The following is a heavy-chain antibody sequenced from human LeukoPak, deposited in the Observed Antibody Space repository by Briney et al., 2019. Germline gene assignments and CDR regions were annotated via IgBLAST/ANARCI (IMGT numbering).Heavy chain of an antibody. CDR2: MNPNGGNT. CDR3: ARLYYYASSGYDALDI. V-gene: IGHV1-8*03. J-gene: IGHJ3*02. D-gene: IGHD3-22*01. Sequence: ASVEVSCKASGYSFTSYDINWVRQATGQGLEWMGGMNPNGGNTGYAQNFQGRVTITRNTSISTAYMELSSLTSEDTAVYYCARLYYYASSGYDALDIWGQGTMVTVSS. CDR1: GYSFTSYD.